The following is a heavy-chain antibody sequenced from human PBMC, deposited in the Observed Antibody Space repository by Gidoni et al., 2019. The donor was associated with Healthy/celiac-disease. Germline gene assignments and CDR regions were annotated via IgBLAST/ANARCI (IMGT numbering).Heavy chain of an antibody. CDR2: IYTSGST. CDR3: ARDGAPGYSYGYYYYGMDV. Sequence: QVQLQESGPGLVKPSQTLSLTCTVSGGSLSSGSYYWSWIRQPAGKGLEWIGRIYTSGSTNYNPSLKSRVTISVDTSKNQFSLKLSSVTAADTAVYYCARDGAPGYSYGYYYYGMDVWGQGTTVTVSS. V-gene: IGHV4-61*02. CDR1: GGSLSSGSYY. J-gene: IGHJ6*02. D-gene: IGHD5-18*01.